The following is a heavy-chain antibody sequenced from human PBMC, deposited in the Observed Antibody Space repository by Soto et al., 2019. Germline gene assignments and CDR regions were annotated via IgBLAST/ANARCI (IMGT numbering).Heavy chain of an antibody. CDR1: GGSISSGDYY. Sequence: SETLSLTCTVSGGSISSGDYYWSWIRQPPGKGLEWIGYIYYSGSTYYNPSLKSRVTISVDTSKNQFSLKLSSVTAADTAVYYCARGASYCTNGVCYPNWFDPWGQGTLVTVSS. CDR3: ARGASYCTNGVCYPNWFDP. CDR2: IYYSGST. V-gene: IGHV4-30-4*01. J-gene: IGHJ5*02. D-gene: IGHD2-8*01.